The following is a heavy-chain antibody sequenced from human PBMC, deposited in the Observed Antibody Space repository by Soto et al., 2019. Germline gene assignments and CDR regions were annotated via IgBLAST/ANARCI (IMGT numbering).Heavy chain of an antibody. CDR2: ISGSGGST. CDR3: AKGSYDSSGYYYVRDALNFDY. Sequence: GGSLRLSCAASGFTFSSYAMSWVRQAPGKGLEWVSAISGSGGSTYYADSVKGRFTISRDNSKNTLYLQMNSLRAEDTAVYYCAKGSYDSSGYYYVRDALNFDYWGQGPLVTVSS. D-gene: IGHD3-22*01. V-gene: IGHV3-23*01. CDR1: GFTFSSYA. J-gene: IGHJ4*02.